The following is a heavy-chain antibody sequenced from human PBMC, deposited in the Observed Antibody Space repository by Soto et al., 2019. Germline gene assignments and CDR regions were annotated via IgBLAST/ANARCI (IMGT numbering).Heavy chain of an antibody. J-gene: IGHJ5*02. CDR1: GGSISSGGYY. CDR3: ARFRDTRLFPGGFDP. Sequence: SETLSLTCTVSGGSISSGGYYWSWIRQHPGKGLEWIGYIYYSGSTYYNPSLKSRVTISVDTSKNQFSLKLSSVTAADTAVYYCARFRDTRLFPGGFDPWGQGTLVTVSS. V-gene: IGHV4-31*03. CDR2: IYYSGST. D-gene: IGHD3-9*01.